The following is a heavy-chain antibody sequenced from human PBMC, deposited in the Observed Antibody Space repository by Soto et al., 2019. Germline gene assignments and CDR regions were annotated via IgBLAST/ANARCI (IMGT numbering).Heavy chain of an antibody. Sequence: GSLRLSCAASGFTFSSYAMHWVRQAPGKGLEWVAVISYDGSNKYYADSVKGRFTISRDNSKNTLYLQMNSLRAEDTAVYYCARAPEYYDSSGYSFYFDYWGQGTLVTVSS. J-gene: IGHJ4*02. CDR1: GFTFSSYA. CDR2: ISYDGSNK. D-gene: IGHD3-22*01. CDR3: ARAPEYYDSSGYSFYFDY. V-gene: IGHV3-30*04.